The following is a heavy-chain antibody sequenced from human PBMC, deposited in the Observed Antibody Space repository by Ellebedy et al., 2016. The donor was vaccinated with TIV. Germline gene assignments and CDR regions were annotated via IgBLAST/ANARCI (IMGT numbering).Heavy chain of an antibody. CDR2: MYYSGTT. Sequence: MPSETLSLTCTVSGGSISSSSYYWGWIRQSPGKGLEWIGSMYYSGTTLYNPSLKSRVTISVDTSKNQFSLKLSSVTAADTAVYYCARDGTSTRFDPWGQGTLVTVSS. CDR1: GGSISSSSYY. J-gene: IGHJ5*02. V-gene: IGHV4-39*07. D-gene: IGHD2/OR15-2a*01. CDR3: ARDGTSTRFDP.